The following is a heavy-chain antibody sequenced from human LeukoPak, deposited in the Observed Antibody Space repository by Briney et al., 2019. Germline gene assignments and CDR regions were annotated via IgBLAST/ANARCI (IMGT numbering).Heavy chain of an antibody. CDR1: GGSISSSSYY. Sequence: SETLSLTCTVSGGSISSSSYYWGWIRQPPGKGLEWIGSIYDSGSTYYNPSLKSRVTIAVDTSKNQFSLKLSSVTAADTAVFYCARLPMFTMVDYWGQGTLVTVSS. CDR2: IYDSGST. V-gene: IGHV4-39*01. D-gene: IGHD3-10*01. CDR3: ARLPMFTMVDY. J-gene: IGHJ4*02.